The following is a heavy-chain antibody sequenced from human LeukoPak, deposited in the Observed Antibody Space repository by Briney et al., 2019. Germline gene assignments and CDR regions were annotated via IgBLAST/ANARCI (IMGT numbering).Heavy chain of an antibody. CDR3: ARLTTGFCSGGCCYSDHYYFYMDV. V-gene: IGHV4-39*01. J-gene: IGHJ6*03. D-gene: IGHD2-15*01. CDR1: GGSITSSGYY. CDR2: LFYRGPA. Sequence: SETLSLTCTASGGSITSSGYYWGWIRQPPGKGLEGIGTLFYRGPAYYSPSLKSRLTSPVNPSKSQFSLKLTALTAADTAVYYCARLTTGFCSGGCCYSDHYYFYMDVWAKGTTVTVSS.